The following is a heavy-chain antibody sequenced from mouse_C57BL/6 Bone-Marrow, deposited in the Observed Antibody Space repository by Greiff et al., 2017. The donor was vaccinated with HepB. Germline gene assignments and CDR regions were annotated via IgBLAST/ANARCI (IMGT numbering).Heavy chain of an antibody. D-gene: IGHD1-1*01. CDR1: GYTFTSYW. CDR3: ARSYSQFAY. CDR2: INPSNGGT. V-gene: IGHV1-53*01. Sequence: QVQLQQPGTDLVKPGASVKLSCKASGYTFTSYWMYWVKQRPGQGLEWIGNINPSNGGTNYNDKFKSKATLTVDKSSSTVYMQLSSLASEDSAFYCCARSYSQFAYWGQGTLVTVSA. J-gene: IGHJ3*01.